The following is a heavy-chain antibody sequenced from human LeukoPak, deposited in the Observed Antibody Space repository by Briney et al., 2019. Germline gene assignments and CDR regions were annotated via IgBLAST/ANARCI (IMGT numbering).Heavy chain of an antibody. D-gene: IGHD3-22*01. J-gene: IGHJ4*02. CDR1: GFTFSSYW. V-gene: IGHV3-74*01. CDR2: INSDGSST. Sequence: GGSLRLSCAASGFTFSSYWMHWVRQAPGKGLVWVSRINSDGSSTSYADSVKGRFTISRDNAKNTLYLQLNSLRAEDTAVYYCAKGRAGNYYYDSSDYWGQGTLVTVSS. CDR3: AKGRAGNYYYDSSDY.